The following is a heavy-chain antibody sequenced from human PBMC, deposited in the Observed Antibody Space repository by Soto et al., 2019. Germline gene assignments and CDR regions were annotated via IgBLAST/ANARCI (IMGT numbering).Heavy chain of an antibody. D-gene: IGHD2-2*01. Sequence: ASVKVSCKASGYTFTSYGISWVQQAPGQGLEWMGWISAYNGNTNYAQKLQGRVTMTTDTSTSTAYMELRSLRSDDTAVYYCAMAFVVPAAMNYWGQGTLVTVSS. J-gene: IGHJ4*02. CDR1: GYTFTSYG. CDR3: AMAFVVPAAMNY. CDR2: ISAYNGNT. V-gene: IGHV1-18*01.